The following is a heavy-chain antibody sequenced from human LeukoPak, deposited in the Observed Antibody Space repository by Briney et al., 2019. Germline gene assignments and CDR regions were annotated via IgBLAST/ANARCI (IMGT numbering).Heavy chain of an antibody. CDR3: AREEVNSSGWAFDY. J-gene: IGHJ4*02. V-gene: IGHV6-1*01. Sequence: SRTLSLTCVISRDSVSSNSAAWLWTRRSPSGALEWLRRTYYRSKLYNDYAISVKSRITINPDTCKNQLSLQLNSVTPEDTAVYYCAREEVNSSGWAFDYWGQGTLVTVSS. CDR2: TYYRSKLYN. D-gene: IGHD6-19*01. CDR1: RDSVSSNSAA.